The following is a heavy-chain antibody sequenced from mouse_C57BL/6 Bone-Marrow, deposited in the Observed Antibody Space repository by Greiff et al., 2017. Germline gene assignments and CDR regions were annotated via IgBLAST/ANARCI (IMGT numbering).Heavy chain of an antibody. CDR1: GYSFTGYY. CDR2: INPSTGGT. J-gene: IGHJ1*03. V-gene: IGHV1-42*01. Sequence: EVHLVESGPELVKPGASVKISCKASGYSFTGYYMNWVKQSPEKSLEWIGAINPSTGGTPYNQKFKAKATLTVDKSSSTAYMQRKSLTSEDSAVYYCARCYDYDVGWYFDVWGTGTTVTVSS. CDR3: ARCYDYDVGWYFDV. D-gene: IGHD2-4*01.